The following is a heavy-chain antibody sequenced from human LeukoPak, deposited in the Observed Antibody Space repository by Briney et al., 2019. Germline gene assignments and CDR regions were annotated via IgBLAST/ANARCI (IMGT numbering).Heavy chain of an antibody. CDR3: ARGGGLDV. J-gene: IGHJ6*02. Sequence: GGSLRLSCAASGFTFSSYWMNWARQAPGKGLEWVASINHNGNVNYYVDSVKGRFTISRDNAKNSLYLQMSNLRAEDTALYFCARGGGLDVWGQGATVTVSS. D-gene: IGHD3-16*01. CDR1: GFTFSSYW. CDR2: INHNGNVN. V-gene: IGHV3-7*03.